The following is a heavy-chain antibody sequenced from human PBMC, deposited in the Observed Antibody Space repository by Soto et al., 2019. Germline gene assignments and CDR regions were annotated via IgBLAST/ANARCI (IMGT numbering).Heavy chain of an antibody. Sequence: ASVKVSCKASGYTFTSYAMHWVRQAPGQRLEWMGWINAGNGNTKYSQKFQGRVTITRDTSASTAYMELSSLRPEDTAVYYCARVGVGATSAPFDYWGQGTLVTVSS. CDR2: INAGNGNT. D-gene: IGHD1-26*01. J-gene: IGHJ4*02. V-gene: IGHV1-3*01. CDR1: GYTFTSYA. CDR3: ARVGVGATSAPFDY.